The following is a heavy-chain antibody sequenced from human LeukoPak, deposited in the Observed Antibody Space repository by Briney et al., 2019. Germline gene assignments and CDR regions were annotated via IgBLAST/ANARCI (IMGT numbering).Heavy chain of an antibody. D-gene: IGHD3-10*01. CDR3: AGGRQVLLLWFGEEDWFDP. V-gene: IGHV4-34*01. CDR1: GGSFSGYY. Sequence: SETLSLTCAVYGGSFSGYYWSWIRQPPGKGLEWIGEINHSGSTNYNPSLKSRVTISVDTSKNQFSLKLSSVTAADTAVYYCAGGRQVLLLWFGEEDWFDPWGQGTLVTVSS. CDR2: INHSGST. J-gene: IGHJ5*02.